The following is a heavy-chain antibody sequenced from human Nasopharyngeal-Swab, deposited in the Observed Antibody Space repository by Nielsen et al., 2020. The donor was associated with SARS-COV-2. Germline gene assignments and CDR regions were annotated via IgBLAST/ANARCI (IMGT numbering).Heavy chain of an antibody. D-gene: IGHD3-16*01. CDR1: GDSVSRNNAA. Sequence: SQTSLTCAISGDSVSRNNAAWTWIRQSPSRGLEWLGRTYYRSQWYSDYAVSVKSRITINPDTAKNQFSLQLNSVTPEDTAVYYCARDEGAHNSWGQGTLVTVSS. J-gene: IGHJ4*02. CDR3: ARDEGAHNS. V-gene: IGHV6-1*01. CDR2: TYYRSQWYS.